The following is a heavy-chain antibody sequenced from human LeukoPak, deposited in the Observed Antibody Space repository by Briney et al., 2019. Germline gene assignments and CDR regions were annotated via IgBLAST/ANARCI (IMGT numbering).Heavy chain of an antibody. V-gene: IGHV4-34*01. CDR3: ARLTRLSTSPDRYYLDY. CDR2: INHSGST. D-gene: IGHD6-6*01. CDR1: GGSFSGYY. J-gene: IGHJ4*02. Sequence: SETLSLTCAVYGGSFSGYYWSWIRQPPGKGLEWIGEINHSGSTNYNPSLKSRVTISIDTSKNQFSLKLSSVTAADSAVYYCARLTRLSTSPDRYYLDYWGQGTLVTVSS.